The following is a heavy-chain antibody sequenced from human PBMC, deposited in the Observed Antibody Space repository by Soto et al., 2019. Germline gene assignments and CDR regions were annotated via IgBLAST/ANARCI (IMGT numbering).Heavy chain of an antibody. J-gene: IGHJ5*02. CDR1: GGCISSGGYS. CDR3: ARAHYYDSRGADWFDP. D-gene: IGHD3-22*01. Sequence: SLWLTCTVCGGCISSGGYSWSWIRQHPGKGLEWIGYIYYSGSTYYNPSLKSRVTISVDTSKNQFSLKLSSVTAADTAVYYCARAHYYDSRGADWFDPWGQGTLVTGSS. V-gene: IGHV4-31*03. CDR2: IYYSGST.